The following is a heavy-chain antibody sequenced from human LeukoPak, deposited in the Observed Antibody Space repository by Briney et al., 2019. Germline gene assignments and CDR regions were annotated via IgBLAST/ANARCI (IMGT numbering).Heavy chain of an antibody. CDR1: GFTFSNAW. J-gene: IGHJ4*02. CDR3: TTVGLTYYYGSGSYYQRGKDY. Sequence: GGSLRLSCAASGFTFSNAWMSWVRQAPGKGLEWVGRIKSKTDGGTTDYAAPVKGRFTISRDDSKNTLYLQMNSLKTEDTAVYYCTTVGLTYYYGSGSYYQRGKDYWGQGTLVTVSS. CDR2: IKSKTDGGTT. D-gene: IGHD3-10*01. V-gene: IGHV3-15*01.